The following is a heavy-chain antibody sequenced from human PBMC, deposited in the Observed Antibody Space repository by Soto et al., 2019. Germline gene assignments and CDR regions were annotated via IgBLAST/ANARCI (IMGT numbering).Heavy chain of an antibody. CDR2: IYWNDDK. CDR3: AHRPYYYDSSGYYVFDY. Sequence: GSGPTLVNPTQTLTLTCTFSGFSLSTSGVGVGWIRQPPGKALEWLALIYWNDDKRYSPSLKSRLTITKDTSKNQVVLTMTNTDPVDTATYYCAHRPYYYDSSGYYVFDYWGQGTLVTVSS. J-gene: IGHJ4*02. D-gene: IGHD3-22*01. V-gene: IGHV2-5*01. CDR1: GFSLSTSGVG.